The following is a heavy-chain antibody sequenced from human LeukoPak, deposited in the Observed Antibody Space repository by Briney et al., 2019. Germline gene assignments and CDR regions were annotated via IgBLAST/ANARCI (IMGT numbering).Heavy chain of an antibody. CDR1: GGSISSYY. V-gene: IGHV4-59*08. CDR3: ARHKPTGSYPLEL. Sequence: SETLSLTCTVSGGSISSYYWSWLRQSPGKGLEWIGHIYFSGRTTYNPSLGSRLTISADTSTSQLSLRLRSVAAAATAVYYCARHKPTGSYPLELWGQGTLVTVSS. J-gene: IGHJ4*02. D-gene: IGHD3-10*01. CDR2: IYFSGRT.